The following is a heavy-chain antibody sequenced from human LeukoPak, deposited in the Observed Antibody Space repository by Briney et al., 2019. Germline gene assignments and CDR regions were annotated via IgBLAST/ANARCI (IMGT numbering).Heavy chain of an antibody. V-gene: IGHV3-11*01. D-gene: IGHD5-12*01. CDR3: ARVVWSGYDYYYYYYMDV. CDR2: ISSSGSTI. Sequence: PGGSLRLSCAASGFTFSDYYMSWIRQAPGKGLEWVSYISSSGSTIYYADSVKGRFTISRDNAKKSLYLKMKRLRAEDTAVYYCARVVWSGYDYYYYYYMDVWGKGTTVTVSS. J-gene: IGHJ6*03. CDR1: GFTFSDYY.